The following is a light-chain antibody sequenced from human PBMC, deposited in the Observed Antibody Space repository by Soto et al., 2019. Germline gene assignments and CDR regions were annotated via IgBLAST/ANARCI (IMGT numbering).Light chain of an antibody. CDR3: SSYTSSSKV. Sequence: QSALTQPASVSGSPGQSITISCTGTSSDVGGYNYVSWYQQHLGKAPKLMIYDVSNRPSGVSNRFSGSKSGNTASLTISGLQAEDEADYYCSSYTSSSKVFGTGTKVTVL. CDR2: DVS. J-gene: IGLJ1*01. V-gene: IGLV2-14*01. CDR1: SSDVGGYNY.